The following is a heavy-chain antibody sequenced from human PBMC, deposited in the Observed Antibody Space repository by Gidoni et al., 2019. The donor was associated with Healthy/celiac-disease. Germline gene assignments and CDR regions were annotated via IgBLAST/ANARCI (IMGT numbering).Heavy chain of an antibody. D-gene: IGHD3-22*01. V-gene: IGHV4-39*01. J-gene: IGHJ1*01. Sequence: QLQLQESGPGLVKPSETLSLPCTVPGGPISSSSYSWGWIRQPPGKGLEWIGSIYYSGSNYFNPSLKSRVTISVDTSKNQFSLKLSSVTAADTAVYYCARVLTDYYDSSGYYYFQHWGQGTLVTVSS. CDR2: IYYSGSN. CDR3: ARVLTDYYDSSGYYYFQH. CDR1: GGPISSSSYS.